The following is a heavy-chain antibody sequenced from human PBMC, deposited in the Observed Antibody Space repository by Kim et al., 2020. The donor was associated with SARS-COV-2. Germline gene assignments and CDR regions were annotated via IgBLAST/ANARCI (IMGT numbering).Heavy chain of an antibody. J-gene: IGHJ3*02. D-gene: IGHD3-10*01. Sequence: SLKSRVTVSIETSRNQFSLKLTSGTAADAAVYYCARDGSLGSGTYDGFDIWGQGTMVTVSS. CDR3: ARDGSLGSGTYDGFDI. V-gene: IGHV4-30-2*04.